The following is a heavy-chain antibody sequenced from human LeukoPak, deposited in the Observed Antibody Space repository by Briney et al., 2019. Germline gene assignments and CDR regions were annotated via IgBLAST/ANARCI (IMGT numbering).Heavy chain of an antibody. CDR3: ARDRTAGLHLNWFDP. CDR2: IYHSGST. CDR1: GYSISSGYY. D-gene: IGHD1-1*01. J-gene: IGHJ5*02. V-gene: IGHV4-38-2*02. Sequence: PSETMSLTCAVSGYSISSGYYWGWIRQPPGKGLEWIGSIYHSGSTYYNPSLKSRVTISVDTSKNQFSLKLSSVTAADTAVYYCARDRTAGLHLNWFDPWGQGTLVTVSS.